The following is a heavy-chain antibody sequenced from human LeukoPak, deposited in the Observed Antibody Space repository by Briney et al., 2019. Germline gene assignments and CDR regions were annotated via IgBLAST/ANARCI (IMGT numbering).Heavy chain of an antibody. CDR1: GFTFSSYG. Sequence: PGRSLRLSCAASGFTFSSYGMHWVRQAPGKGLEWVAVIWYDGSNKYYADSVKGRFTISRDNSKNTLYLQMNSLRAEDTAVYYCARSPPYYDILTGYYKSYYYYGMDVWGQGTTVTVSS. J-gene: IGHJ6*02. V-gene: IGHV3-33*01. D-gene: IGHD3-9*01. CDR3: ARSPPYYDILTGYYKSYYYYGMDV. CDR2: IWYDGSNK.